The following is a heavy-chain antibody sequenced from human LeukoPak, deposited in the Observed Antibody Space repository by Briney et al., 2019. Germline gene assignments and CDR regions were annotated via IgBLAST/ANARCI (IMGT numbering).Heavy chain of an antibody. D-gene: IGHD5-18*01. CDR2: IYPGDSDT. CDR1: GDSFTSYW. J-gene: IGHJ4*02. V-gene: IGHV5-51*01. Sequence: GESLKISCKDSGDSFTSYWIGWVRQMPAKGLEWMGIIYPGDSDTRYSPSFQGQVTISADKSINTAYLQWSSLKASDTAIYYCARRGEAMDPFDYWGQGTLVTVSS. CDR3: ARRGEAMDPFDY.